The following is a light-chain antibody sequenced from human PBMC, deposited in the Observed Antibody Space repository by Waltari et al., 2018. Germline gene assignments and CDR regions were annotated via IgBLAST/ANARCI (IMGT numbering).Light chain of an antibody. J-gene: IGKJ4*01. Sequence: EIVLTQSPATLAVSPWRRATLSCRASQCFSSYLAWYQQKSGQAPRLPIYDASTRATGIPDRFSGGGSGTDFTLTISSLEPEDFAVYYCQQRSDWLLTFGGGTKVEIK. CDR3: QQRSDWLLT. V-gene: IGKV3-11*01. CDR2: DAS. CDR1: QCFSSY.